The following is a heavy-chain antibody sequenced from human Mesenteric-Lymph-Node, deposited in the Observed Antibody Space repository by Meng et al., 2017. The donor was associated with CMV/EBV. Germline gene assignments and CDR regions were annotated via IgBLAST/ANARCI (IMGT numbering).Heavy chain of an antibody. D-gene: IGHD3-3*01. Sequence: GESLKISCAASGFTFSNHAMHWVRQAPGKGLEWVAVIWYDGSDKYYADSVKGRFTISRDNSKNTLDLQMNSLRAEDTAVYYCAKGPLAIYGATYYFDYWGQGTQVTVSS. CDR1: GFTFSNHA. J-gene: IGHJ4*02. V-gene: IGHV3-33*03. CDR2: IWYDGSDK. CDR3: AKGPLAIYGATYYFDY.